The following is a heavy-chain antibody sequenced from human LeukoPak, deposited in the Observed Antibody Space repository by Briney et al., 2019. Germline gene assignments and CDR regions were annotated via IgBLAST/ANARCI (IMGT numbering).Heavy chain of an antibody. D-gene: IGHD6-19*01. CDR2: ISGSGGST. Sequence: GGSLRLSCAASGFTFTSYGMHWVRQAPGKGLEWVSGISGSGGSTYYADSVKGRFTISRDNSKNTLYLQMNSLRAEDTAVYHCARDSSGWYGYFDYWGQGTLVTVSS. V-gene: IGHV3-23*01. CDR1: GFTFTSYG. J-gene: IGHJ4*02. CDR3: ARDSSGWYGYFDY.